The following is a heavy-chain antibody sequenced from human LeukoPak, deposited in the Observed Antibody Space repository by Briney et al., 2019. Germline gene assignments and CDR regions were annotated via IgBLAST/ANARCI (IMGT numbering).Heavy chain of an antibody. CDR3: ARLGRGYSYGYDFDY. CDR2: IYYSGST. V-gene: IGHV4-59*08. D-gene: IGHD5-18*01. J-gene: IGHJ4*02. Sequence: SETLSLTCTVSGGSISSYYWSWIRQPPGKGLEWIGYIYYSGSTNYNPSLKSRVTISVDTSKNQFSLKLSSVTAADTAVYYCARLGRGYSYGYDFDYWGQGTLVTVSS. CDR1: GGSISSYY.